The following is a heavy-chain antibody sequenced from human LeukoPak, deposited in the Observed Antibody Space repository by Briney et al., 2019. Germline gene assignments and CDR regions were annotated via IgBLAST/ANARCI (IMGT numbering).Heavy chain of an antibody. CDR3: ARGNLDSGGHYFGY. V-gene: IGHV6-1*01. D-gene: IGHD3-22*01. CDR1: GDSFSSNSAT. J-gene: IGHJ4*02. Sequence: SQTLSLTCAISGDSFSSNSATWNWIRQSPSRGLEWLGRTYYRSRWYNDYAVSVTSRVTINPDTSKNQFSLQLNSVTPEDTAVYFCARGNLDSGGHYFGYWGQGTLVTVSS. CDR2: TYYRSRWYN.